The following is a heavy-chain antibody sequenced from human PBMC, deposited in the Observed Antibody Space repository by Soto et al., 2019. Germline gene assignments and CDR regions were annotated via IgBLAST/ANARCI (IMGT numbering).Heavy chain of an antibody. CDR3: ARGPYYVFWSFYYTGGPQPDDDAFDI. CDR2: INSSGSNL. CDR1: GFTFSDYY. J-gene: IGHJ3*02. V-gene: IGHV3-11*01. D-gene: IGHD3-3*01. Sequence: GALRLSCAASGFTFSDYYMSWIRPAPGKGLEWGSYINSSGSNLYYADSVKGRFTTSRDNAKNSLYLQRNSLRAEDTAVYYCARGPYYVFWSFYYTGGPQPDDDAFDIWGQGTMVT.